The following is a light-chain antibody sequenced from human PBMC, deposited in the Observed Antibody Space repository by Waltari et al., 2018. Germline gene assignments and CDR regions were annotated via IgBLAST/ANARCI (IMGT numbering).Light chain of an antibody. V-gene: IGLV2-8*01. CDR3: SSYAGSNNYV. J-gene: IGLJ1*01. Sequence: QYAMTQPPSASGSPGQSVPISCTGTSSDAGGYNYVSWYQQHPGKAPKLMIYEVSQRPSGVPDRFSGSKSGNTASLTVSGLQAEDEADYYCSSYAGSNNYVFGTGTKVTVL. CDR1: SSDAGGYNY. CDR2: EVS.